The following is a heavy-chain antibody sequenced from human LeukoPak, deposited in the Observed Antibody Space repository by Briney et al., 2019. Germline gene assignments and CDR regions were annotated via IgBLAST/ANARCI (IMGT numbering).Heavy chain of an antibody. V-gene: IGHV3-30*18. CDR2: ISYDGSNK. J-gene: IGHJ4*02. CDR1: GFTFSSYG. Sequence: GGSLRLSCAASGFTFSSYGMHWVRQAPGRGLEWVAVISYDGSNKYYADSVKSRFTISRDNSKNTLYLQMNSLRAEDTAVYYCAKDLGEQYSSSWYYFDYWGQGTLVTVSS. D-gene: IGHD6-13*01. CDR3: AKDLGEQYSSSWYYFDY.